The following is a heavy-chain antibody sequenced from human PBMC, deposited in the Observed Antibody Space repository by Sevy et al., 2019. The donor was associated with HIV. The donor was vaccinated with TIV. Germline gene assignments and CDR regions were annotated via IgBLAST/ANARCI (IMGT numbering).Heavy chain of an antibody. CDR2: IYYSGST. CDR1: GSSISSYY. D-gene: IGHD5-18*01. V-gene: IGHV4-59*01. J-gene: IGHJ4*02. CDR3: ARGSGYGMIVDY. Sequence: SETLSLTCTVSGSSISSYYWSWIRQPPGKGLEWIGYIYYSGSTNYNPSLKSRVTISVDTSKNQFSLKLSSVTAADTAVYYCARGSGYGMIVDYWGQGTLVTVSS.